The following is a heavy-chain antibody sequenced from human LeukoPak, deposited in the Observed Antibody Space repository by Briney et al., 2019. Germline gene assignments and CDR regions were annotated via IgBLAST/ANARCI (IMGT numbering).Heavy chain of an antibody. V-gene: IGHV1-2*02. CDR3: ARAMTTVTTRLDY. J-gene: IGHJ4*02. CDR2: INPNSGGT. D-gene: IGHD4-17*01. CDR1: GYTFTGYY. Sequence: ASVKVSCKASGYTFTGYYMHWVRQAPGQGLEWRGWINPNSGGTNYAQKFQGRVTITRDTSISTAYMELSRLRSDDTAVYYCARAMTTVTTRLDYWGQGTLVTVSS.